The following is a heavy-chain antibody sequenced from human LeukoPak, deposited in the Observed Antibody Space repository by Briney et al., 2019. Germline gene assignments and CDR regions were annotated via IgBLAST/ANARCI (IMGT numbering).Heavy chain of an antibody. CDR3: ARDRGYDFWSGYYTDYYYGMDV. Sequence: ASVKVSCKASGYTFTSYDINWVRQATGQGLEWMGWMNPNSGGTNYAQKFQGRVTMTRDTSISTAYMELSRLRSDDTAVYYCARDRGYDFWSGYYTDYYYGMDVWGQGTTVTVSS. CDR2: MNPNSGGT. V-gene: IGHV1-2*02. D-gene: IGHD3-3*01. J-gene: IGHJ6*02. CDR1: GYTFTSYD.